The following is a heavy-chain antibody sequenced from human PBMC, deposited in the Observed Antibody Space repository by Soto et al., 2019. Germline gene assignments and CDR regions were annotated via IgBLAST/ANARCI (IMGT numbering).Heavy chain of an antibody. CDR2: ISWNSGNR. Sequence: EVQLVESGGGLVQPGRSLRLSCAASGFTFDDYAMHWVRQAPGKGLEWVSGISWNSGNRHYADSVKGRFTISRDNAKNSLYLQMISLRAEDTALYYCVKGRVAVDLSSYGMDVWGQGTTVTVSS. CDR1: GFTFDDYA. V-gene: IGHV3-9*01. J-gene: IGHJ6*02. CDR3: VKGRVAVDLSSYGMDV. D-gene: IGHD6-19*01.